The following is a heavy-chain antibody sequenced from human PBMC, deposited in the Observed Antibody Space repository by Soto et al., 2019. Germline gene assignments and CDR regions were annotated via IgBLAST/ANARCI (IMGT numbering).Heavy chain of an antibody. Sequence: QLQVQESGPGLVKPSETLSFPCPFPVGSPLFSSSSWPCFRQPPGKGLEWIGSMYFSGSTYYNPSLKSRVTMSVDTSKDQFSLKLRSMTAADTAVYYCARLRIEGTTPYYFEYWGQGTPVSVSS. CDR3: ARLRIEGTTPYYFEY. J-gene: IGHJ4*02. CDR2: MYFSGST. D-gene: IGHD1-1*01. V-gene: IGHV4-39*07. CDR1: VGSPLFSSSS.